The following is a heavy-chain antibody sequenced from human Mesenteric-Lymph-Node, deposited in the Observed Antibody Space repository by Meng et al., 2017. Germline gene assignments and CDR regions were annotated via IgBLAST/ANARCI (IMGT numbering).Heavy chain of an antibody. V-gene: IGHV4-34*01. J-gene: IGHJ4*02. CDR2: INHSGST. Sequence: QGPLPQWGAGLLKPSETLSLTCAVYGGSFSGYYWSWIRQPPGKGLEWIGEINHSGSTNYNPSLKSRVTISVDTSKNQFSLKLSSVTAADTAVYYCARRPTIFDYWGQGTLVTVSS. CDR3: ARRPTIFDY. CDR1: GGSFSGYY. D-gene: IGHD4/OR15-4a*01.